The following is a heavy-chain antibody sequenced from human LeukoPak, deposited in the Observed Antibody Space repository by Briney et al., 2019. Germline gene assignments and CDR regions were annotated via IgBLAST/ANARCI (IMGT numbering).Heavy chain of an antibody. V-gene: IGHV4-4*07. J-gene: IGHJ3*02. D-gene: IGHD3-16*02. CDR3: ARDLSVPAGRGAFDI. CDR2: IYNSGST. CDR1: GGSISSYY. Sequence: SETLSLTCTVSGGSISSYYWSWIGQPAGKGLEWIGRIYNSGSTNYNPSLKSRVTMSVDTSKNQFSLKLSSVTAADTAVYYCARDLSVPAGRGAFDIWGQGTMVTVSS.